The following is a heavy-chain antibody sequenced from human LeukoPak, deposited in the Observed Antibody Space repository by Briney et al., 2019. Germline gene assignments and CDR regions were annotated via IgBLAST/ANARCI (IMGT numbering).Heavy chain of an antibody. Sequence: GESLKISCKGSGYSFTSYWIGWVRQMPGKGLEWMGIIYPGDSDTRYSPSFQGQVTISADKSISTACLQWSSLKASDTAMYYCARQSVNYDSSGTDDAFDIWGQGTMVTVSS. CDR3: ARQSVNYDSSGTDDAFDI. J-gene: IGHJ3*02. CDR1: GYSFTSYW. D-gene: IGHD3-22*01. V-gene: IGHV5-51*01. CDR2: IYPGDSDT.